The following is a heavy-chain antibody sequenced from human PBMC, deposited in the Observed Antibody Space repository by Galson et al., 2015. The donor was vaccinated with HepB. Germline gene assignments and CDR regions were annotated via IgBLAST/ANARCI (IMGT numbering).Heavy chain of an antibody. V-gene: IGHV3-33*01. CDR2: IWYDGSNK. CDR3: ARGSIGGSYYPFRYEYYFDY. CDR1: GFTFSSYG. J-gene: IGHJ4*02. D-gene: IGHD1-26*01. Sequence: SLRLSCAASGFTFSSYGMHWVRQAPGKGLEWVAVIWYDGSNKYYAGSVKGRFTISRDNSKNTLYLQMNSLRAEDTAVYYCARGSIGGSYYPFRYEYYFDYWGQGTLVTVSS.